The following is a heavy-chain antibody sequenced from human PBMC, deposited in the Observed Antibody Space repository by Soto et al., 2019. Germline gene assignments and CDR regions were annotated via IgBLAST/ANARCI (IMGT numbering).Heavy chain of an antibody. Sequence: QLQLQESGPGLVKPSETLSLTCTVSGGSIDRSNYYWDWIRQPPGKGLEWIGTTYYNGNAYYNPSLKGRVTVSVDQSKNQFALKMISLTAADTAVYYGARHFVAGVIQGWGDWGQGTLVTVSS. CDR3: ARHFVAGVIQGWGD. V-gene: IGHV4-39*01. D-gene: IGHD3-10*01. J-gene: IGHJ4*02. CDR1: GGSIDRSNYY. CDR2: TYYNGNA.